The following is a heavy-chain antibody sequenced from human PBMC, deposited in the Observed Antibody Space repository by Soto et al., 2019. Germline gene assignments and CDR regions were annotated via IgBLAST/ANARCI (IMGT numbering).Heavy chain of an antibody. V-gene: IGHV3-9*01. D-gene: IGHD6-19*01. CDR2: ISWNSGSI. CDR1: GFTFDDYA. J-gene: IGHJ4*02. CDR3: AKASGYSSGWPFDY. Sequence: GGSLRLSCAASGFTFDDYAMHWVRQAPGKGLEWVSGISWNSGSIGYADSVKGRFTISRDNAKNSLYLQMNSLRAEDTALYYCAKASGYSSGWPFDYWGQGTLVTVSS.